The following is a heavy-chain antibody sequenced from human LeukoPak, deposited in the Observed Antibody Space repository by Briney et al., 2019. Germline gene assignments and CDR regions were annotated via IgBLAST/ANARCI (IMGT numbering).Heavy chain of an antibody. CDR3: ARGGYSYGYYYYYYYYMDV. CDR1: GYTFTSYD. Sequence: ASVKVSCKASGYTFTSYDINWVRQATGQGLEWMGWMNPNSGNTGYAQKFQGRVTMTRNTSISTAYMELSSLRSEDTAVYYCARGGYSYGYYYYYYYYMDVWGKGTTVTVSS. CDR2: MNPNSGNT. J-gene: IGHJ6*03. V-gene: IGHV1-8*01. D-gene: IGHD5-18*01.